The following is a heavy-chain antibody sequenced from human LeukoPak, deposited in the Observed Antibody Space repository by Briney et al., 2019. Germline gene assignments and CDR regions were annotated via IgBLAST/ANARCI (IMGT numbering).Heavy chain of an antibody. Sequence: PSETLSLTCTVSGDSFSSSSYYWSWIRQPPGKGLEWIGYIYYSGSTNYNPSLKSRVTISVDTSKNQFSLKLSSVTAADTAVYYCAREFSDILTGYYKGGVEYWGQGTLVTVSS. V-gene: IGHV4-61*01. CDR2: IYYSGST. J-gene: IGHJ4*02. CDR3: AREFSDILTGYYKGGVEY. CDR1: GDSFSSSSYY. D-gene: IGHD3-9*01.